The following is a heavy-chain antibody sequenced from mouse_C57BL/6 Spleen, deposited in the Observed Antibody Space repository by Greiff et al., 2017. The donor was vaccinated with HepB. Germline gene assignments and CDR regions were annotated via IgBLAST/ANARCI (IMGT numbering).Heavy chain of an antibody. CDR2: ISSGGDYI. CDR3: TRDPLDSSGYVGAMDY. V-gene: IGHV5-9-1*02. Sequence: EVNVVESGEGLVKPGGSLKLSCAASGFTFSSYAMSWVRQTPEKRLEWVAYISSGGDYIYYADTVKGRFTISRDNARNTLYLQMSSLKSEDTAMYYCTRDPLDSSGYVGAMDYWGQGTSVTVSS. J-gene: IGHJ4*01. D-gene: IGHD3-2*02. CDR1: GFTFSSYA.